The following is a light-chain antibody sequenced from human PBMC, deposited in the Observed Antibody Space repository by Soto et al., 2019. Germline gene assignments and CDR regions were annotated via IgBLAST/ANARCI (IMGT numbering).Light chain of an antibody. CDR3: CSYAGSGSLRV. CDR2: VVG. V-gene: IGLV2-23*02. CDR1: SSDVGSYNL. Sequence: QSVLTQPASVSGSPGQSITISCTGTSSDVGSYNLVSWYQHHPGKATKLMIYVVGKRPSGVSSRFSGSKSGNTASLTISGLQAEDEADYYCCSYAGSGSLRVFATGTKVTVL. J-gene: IGLJ1*01.